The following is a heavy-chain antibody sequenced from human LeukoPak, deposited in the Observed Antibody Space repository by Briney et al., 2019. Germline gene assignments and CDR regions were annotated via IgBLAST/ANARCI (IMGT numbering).Heavy chain of an antibody. D-gene: IGHD4-17*01. CDR2: SGSGGST. J-gene: IGHJ4*02. Sequence: SGSGGSTYYADSVKGRFTISRDNSKNTLYLQMNSLRAEDTAVYYCAKATQMTTVTTLFGYWGQGTLVTVSS. CDR3: AKATQMTTVTTLFGY. V-gene: IGHV3-23*01.